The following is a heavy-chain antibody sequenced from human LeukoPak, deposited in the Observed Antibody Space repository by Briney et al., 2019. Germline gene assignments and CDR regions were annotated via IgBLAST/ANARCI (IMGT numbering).Heavy chain of an antibody. CDR3: ATPGGYSSGSNYYNKNGRYFDY. J-gene: IGHJ4*02. D-gene: IGHD6-19*01. Sequence: PSETLSLTCAVYGGSFSGYYWSWIRQPPGKGLEWIGEINHSGSTNYNPSLKSRVTISVDTSKNQFSLKLNSVTAADPAVYYCATPGGYSSGSNYYNKNGRYFDYWGQGTLVTVSS. CDR2: INHSGST. V-gene: IGHV4-34*01. CDR1: GGSFSGYY.